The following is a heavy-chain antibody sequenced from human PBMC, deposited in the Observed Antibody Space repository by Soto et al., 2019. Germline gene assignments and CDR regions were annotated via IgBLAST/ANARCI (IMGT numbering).Heavy chain of an antibody. CDR1: GGSFSGHY. Sequence: SETLSLTCAVYGGSFSGHYWSWIRQPPGKGLEWIGEINHSGSTNYNPSLKSRVTISVDTSKNQFSLKLSSVTAADTAVYYCARERDSSSSSYAANNQFDYWGQGTLVTVSS. V-gene: IGHV4-34*01. CDR2: INHSGST. CDR3: ARERDSSSSSYAANNQFDY. J-gene: IGHJ4*02. D-gene: IGHD6-6*01.